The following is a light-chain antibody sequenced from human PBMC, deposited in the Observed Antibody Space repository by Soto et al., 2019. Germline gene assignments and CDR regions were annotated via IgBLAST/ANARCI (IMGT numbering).Light chain of an antibody. CDR3: SSYTSSSTYV. Sequence: ALTQPASVSGSPGQSITTSCTGTSSDVGGYNYVSWYQQHPGKAPKLMIYDVSNRPSGVSNRFSGSKSGNTASLTISGLQAEDEADYYCSSYTSSSTYVFGTGTKVTVL. CDR2: DVS. CDR1: SSDVGGYNY. V-gene: IGLV2-14*01. J-gene: IGLJ1*01.